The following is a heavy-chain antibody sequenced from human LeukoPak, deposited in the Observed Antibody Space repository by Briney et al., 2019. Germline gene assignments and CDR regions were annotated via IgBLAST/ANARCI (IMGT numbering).Heavy chain of an antibody. CDR2: ISSSGSTI. V-gene: IGHV3-48*03. D-gene: IGHD3-22*01. CDR3: ARDRRRYYDSSGYVDY. J-gene: IGHJ4*02. CDR1: GFTFSSYE. Sequence: GGSLRLSCAASGFTFSSYEMNWVRQAPGKGLEWVSYISSSGSTIYYADSVKGRFTISRDNAKNSLYLQMNSLRAEDTAVYYRARDRRRYYDSSGYVDYWGQGTLVTVSS.